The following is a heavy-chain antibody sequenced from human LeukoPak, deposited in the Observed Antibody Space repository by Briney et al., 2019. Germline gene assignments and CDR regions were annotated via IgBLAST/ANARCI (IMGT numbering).Heavy chain of an antibody. Sequence: PGGSLRLSCAASGFTFSSYWMSWVRQAPGKGLEWVANIKQDGSEKNYVDSEKGRFTISRDNAKNSPYLQMNSLRAEDTAVYYCARNQVTMVRGVNFYYHYMDVWGKGTTVTVSS. J-gene: IGHJ6*03. CDR1: GFTFSSYW. D-gene: IGHD3-10*01. CDR3: ARNQVTMVRGVNFYYHYMDV. CDR2: IKQDGSEK. V-gene: IGHV3-7*01.